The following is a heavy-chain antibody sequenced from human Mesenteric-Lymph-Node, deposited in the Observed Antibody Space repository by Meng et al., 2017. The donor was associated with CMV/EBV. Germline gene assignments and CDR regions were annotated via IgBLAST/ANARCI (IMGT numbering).Heavy chain of an antibody. Sequence: KGYGNNYKRNGIRRMGQANGKGIEWKGRKRDKKGKKKKEQKQKGRENMTTDTSKSTAYMELRSLRSDDTAVYYCARDLGFGELLFDYWGQGTLVTVSS. CDR3: ARDLGFGELLFDY. V-gene: IGHV1-18*01. CDR1: GNNYKRNG. J-gene: IGHJ4*02. CDR2: KRDKKGKK. D-gene: IGHD3-10*01.